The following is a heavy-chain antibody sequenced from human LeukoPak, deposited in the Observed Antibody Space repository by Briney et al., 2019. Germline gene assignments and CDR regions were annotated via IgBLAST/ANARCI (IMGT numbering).Heavy chain of an antibody. Sequence: ASVKVSCKASGYTFTGYYMHWVRQAPGQGLEWMGWINPNSGGTNYAQKFQGRVTMTRDTSISTAYMELRSLRSDDTAVYYCARVGITMVRASGPENDYWGQGTLVTVSS. V-gene: IGHV1-2*02. CDR1: GYTFTGYY. CDR3: ARVGITMVRASGPENDY. CDR2: INPNSGGT. J-gene: IGHJ4*02. D-gene: IGHD3-10*01.